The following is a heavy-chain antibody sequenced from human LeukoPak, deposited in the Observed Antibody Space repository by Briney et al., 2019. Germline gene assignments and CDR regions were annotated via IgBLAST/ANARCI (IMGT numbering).Heavy chain of an antibody. Sequence: GGSLRLSCAASGFTFSSYSMHWVRQAPGKGLEWLTLISYHGSNQEYTDSVKGRFTISRDNSKNTLFLQMNSLKTEDTAVYFCARSPERLGQGYLDSWGQGTLVTVSS. V-gene: IGHV3-30*04. D-gene: IGHD3/OR15-3a*01. CDR1: GFTFSSYS. CDR2: ISYHGSNQ. CDR3: ARSPERLGQGYLDS. J-gene: IGHJ4*02.